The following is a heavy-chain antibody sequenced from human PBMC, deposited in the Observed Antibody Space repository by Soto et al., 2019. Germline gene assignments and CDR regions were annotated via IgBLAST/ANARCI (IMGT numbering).Heavy chain of an antibody. CDR1: GGAFSSYC. CDR2: INHSGST. V-gene: IGHV4-34*01. CDR3: ARDSSGYYDY. J-gene: IGHJ4*02. D-gene: IGHD3-22*01. Sequence: GTLCLPCAVSGGAFSSYCWRWIRQPPGKGLEWIGEINHSGSTNYNPSLKSRVTISVDTSKKQFSLKLSSVTDADTAVYYCARDSSGYYDYWGQGTLVTVYS.